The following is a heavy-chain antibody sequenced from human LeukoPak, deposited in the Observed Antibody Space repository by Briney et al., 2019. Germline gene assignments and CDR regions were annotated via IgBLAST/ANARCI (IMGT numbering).Heavy chain of an antibody. CDR3: ARGGEYSVGWSPDLDY. Sequence: GGSLRLSCEASGSSLSNNYITWVRQTPGKGLQWVSVIDKGGTPYYADSVRGRFTISRHNSKNTVFLQMNSLRPEDTAVYYCARGGEYSVGWSPDLDYWGQGTLVTVSS. CDR1: GSSLSNNY. J-gene: IGHJ4*02. CDR2: IDKGGTP. D-gene: IGHD6-19*01. V-gene: IGHV3-53*04.